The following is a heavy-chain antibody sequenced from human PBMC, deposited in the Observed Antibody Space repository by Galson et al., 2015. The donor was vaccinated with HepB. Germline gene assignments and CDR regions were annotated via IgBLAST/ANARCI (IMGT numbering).Heavy chain of an antibody. D-gene: IGHD3-22*01. Sequence: SVKVSCKASGGTFSSYAISWVRQAPGQGLEWRGGIIPIFGTANYAQKFQGRVTITADESTSTAYMELSSLRSEDTAVYYCARARAMIVAYFRNDAFDIWGQGTMVTVSS. CDR1: GGTFSSYA. CDR2: IIPIFGTA. CDR3: ARARAMIVAYFRNDAFDI. V-gene: IGHV1-69*13. J-gene: IGHJ3*02.